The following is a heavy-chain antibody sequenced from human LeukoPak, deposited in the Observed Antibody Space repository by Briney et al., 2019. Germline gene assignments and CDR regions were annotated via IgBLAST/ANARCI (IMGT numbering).Heavy chain of an antibody. CDR3: AKDNNPKLRRGSGSYYNQGAFDI. CDR2: ISGSGGST. J-gene: IGHJ3*02. CDR1: GFTFSSYA. Sequence: PGGSLRLSCAASGFTFSSYAMSWVRQAPGKGLEWVSAISGSGGSTYYADSVKGRFTISRDNSKNTLYLQMNRLRAEDTAVYYCAKDNNPKLRRGSGSYYNQGAFDIWGQGTMVTVSS. D-gene: IGHD3-10*01. V-gene: IGHV3-23*01.